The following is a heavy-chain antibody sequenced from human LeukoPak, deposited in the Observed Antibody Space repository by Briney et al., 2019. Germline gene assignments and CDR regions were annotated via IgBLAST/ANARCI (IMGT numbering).Heavy chain of an antibody. J-gene: IGHJ5*02. V-gene: IGHV4-59*12. D-gene: IGHD3-22*01. CDR3: AKMVGGYYYGWFDP. Sequence: PSETLSLTCTVSGGSISSYYWSWIRQPPGKGLEWIGYIYYSGSTNYNPSLKSRVTMSVDTSKNQFSLKLSSVTAADTAVYYCAKMVGGYYYGWFDPWGQGTLVTVSS. CDR2: IYYSGST. CDR1: GGSISSYY.